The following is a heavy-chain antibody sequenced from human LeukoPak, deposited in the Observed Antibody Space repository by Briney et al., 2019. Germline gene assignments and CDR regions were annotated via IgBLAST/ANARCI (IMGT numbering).Heavy chain of an antibody. Sequence: GGSLRLSCAASVFTVSSNYRSWVRQAPGKGLEWVSVIYSAGSTYYADSVQGGFTISRDNSKNTLYLQMNSLRAEDTAAYYYASRLDDFSTGYPYYMDVWGKGTTVTVSS. J-gene: IGHJ6*03. V-gene: IGHV3-53*01. CDR3: ASRLDDFSTGYPYYMDV. CDR1: VFTVSSNY. D-gene: IGHD3/OR15-3a*01. CDR2: IYSAGST.